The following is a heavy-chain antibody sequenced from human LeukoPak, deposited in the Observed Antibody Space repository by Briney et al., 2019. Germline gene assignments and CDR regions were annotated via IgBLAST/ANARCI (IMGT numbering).Heavy chain of an antibody. CDR1: GFTFDDYA. CDR3: ARVFGAAYRFDY. CDR2: ISWNSGSI. V-gene: IGHV3-9*01. J-gene: IGHJ4*02. D-gene: IGHD3-16*01. Sequence: GRSLRLSCAASGFTFDDYAMHWVRQAPGKGLEWVSGISWNSGSIGYADSVKGRFTISRDNAKNSLYLQMNSLRAEDTALYYCARVFGAAYRFDYWGQGTLVTVSS.